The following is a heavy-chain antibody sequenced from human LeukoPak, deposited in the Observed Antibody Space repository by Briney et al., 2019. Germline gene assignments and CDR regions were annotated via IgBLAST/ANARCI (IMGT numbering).Heavy chain of an antibody. Sequence: GGSLRLSCAASGFTFSSYAMHWVRQAPGKGLEWVAVISYDGSNKYYADSVKGRFTISRDNSKNTLYLQMNSLRAEDTAVYYCARDRDSSGYYYSYFDYWGQGTLVTVSS. D-gene: IGHD3-22*01. V-gene: IGHV3-30*04. CDR3: ARDRDSSGYYYSYFDY. J-gene: IGHJ4*02. CDR1: GFTFSSYA. CDR2: ISYDGSNK.